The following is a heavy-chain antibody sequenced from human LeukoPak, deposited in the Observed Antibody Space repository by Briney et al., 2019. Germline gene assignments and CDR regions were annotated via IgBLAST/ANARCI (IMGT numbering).Heavy chain of an antibody. CDR1: GYTFTSYG. CDR2: ISAYNGNT. D-gene: IGHD6-19*01. Sequence: ASVKVSCKASGYTFTSYGISWVRQAPGQGLEWMGWISAYNGNTNYARKLQGRVTMTTDTSTSTAYMELRSLRSDDTAVYYCAGGSLRAAGTSAFDYWGQGTLVTVSS. CDR3: AGGSLRAAGTSAFDY. V-gene: IGHV1-18*01. J-gene: IGHJ4*02.